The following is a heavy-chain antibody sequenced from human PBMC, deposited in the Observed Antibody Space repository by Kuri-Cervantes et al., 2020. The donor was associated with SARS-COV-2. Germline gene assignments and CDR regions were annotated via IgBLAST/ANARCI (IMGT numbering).Heavy chain of an antibody. CDR3: AADDSSGYFGYFDL. CDR2: IIPIFGTA. V-gene: IGHV1-69*13. CDR1: GGTFSSYA. J-gene: IGHJ2*01. D-gene: IGHD3-22*01. Sequence: SVKVSCKASGGTFSSYAISWVRQAPGQGLEWMGGIIPIFGTANYAQKFQGRVTITADESTSTAYMELSSLRSEDAAVYYCAADDSSGYFGYFDLWGRGTLVTVSS.